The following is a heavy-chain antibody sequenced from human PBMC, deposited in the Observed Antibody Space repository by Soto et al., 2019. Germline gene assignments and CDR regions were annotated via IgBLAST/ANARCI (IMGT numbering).Heavy chain of an antibody. CDR1: GFTFSKYA. CDR3: VRARINWGSRAFDH. D-gene: IGHD7-27*01. CDR2: ISGSGGSE. V-gene: IGHV3-23*01. Sequence: EIQLLESGGGLVQPGGSLRLSCSGSGFTFSKYAIYWVRQVAGKELEWVSGISGSGGSENYADSVRGRFTISRDNGKNTLYLQMTNLILDHTAVYHCVRARINWGSRAFDHWGEGTLVTVSS. J-gene: IGHJ4*02.